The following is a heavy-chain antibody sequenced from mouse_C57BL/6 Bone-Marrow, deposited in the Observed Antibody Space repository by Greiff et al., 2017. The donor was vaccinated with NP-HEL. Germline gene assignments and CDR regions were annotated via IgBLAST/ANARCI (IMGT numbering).Heavy chain of an antibody. D-gene: IGHD2-3*01. V-gene: IGHV5-9-1*02. CDR2: ISSGGDYI. Sequence: EVQLQESGEGLVKPGGSLKLSCAASGFTFSSYAMSWVRQTPEKRLEWVAYISSGGDYIYYADTVKGRFTISRDNARNTLYLQMSSLKSEDTAMYYCTRAPDGYFAMDYWGQGTSVTVSS. CDR1: GFTFSSYA. CDR3: TRAPDGYFAMDY. J-gene: IGHJ4*01.